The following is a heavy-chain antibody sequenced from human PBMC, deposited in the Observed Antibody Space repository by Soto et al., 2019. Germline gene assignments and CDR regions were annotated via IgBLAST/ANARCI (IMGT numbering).Heavy chain of an antibody. CDR1: GGSFSGYY. V-gene: IGHV4-34*01. CDR3: ARGLRRYSGYDSPNSYYFDY. Sequence: SETLSLTCAVYGGSFSGYYWSWIRQPPGKGLEWIGEINHSGSTNYNPSLKSRVTISVDTSKNQFSLKLSSVTAADTAVYYCARGLRRYSGYDSPNSYYFDYWGQGTLVTVSS. D-gene: IGHD5-12*01. J-gene: IGHJ4*02. CDR2: INHSGST.